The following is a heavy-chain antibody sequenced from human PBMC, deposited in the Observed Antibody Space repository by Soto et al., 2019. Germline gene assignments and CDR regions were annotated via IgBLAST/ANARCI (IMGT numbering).Heavy chain of an antibody. Sequence: SETLSLTCTVSGGSISSYYWSWIRQPPGKGLEWIGYIYYSGSTNYNPSLKSRVTISVDTSKNQFSLKMSSVTAADTAVYYCARHSLQWLDYFDYWGQGTLVTVSS. CDR2: IYYSGST. V-gene: IGHV4-59*08. CDR3: ARHSLQWLDYFDY. D-gene: IGHD6-19*01. CDR1: GGSISSYY. J-gene: IGHJ4*02.